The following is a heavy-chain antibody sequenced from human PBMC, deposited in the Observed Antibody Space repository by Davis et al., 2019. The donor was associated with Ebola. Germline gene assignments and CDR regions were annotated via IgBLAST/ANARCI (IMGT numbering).Heavy chain of an antibody. CDR1: GFTFSSYS. J-gene: IGHJ4*02. D-gene: IGHD3-10*01. CDR2: ISSSSTI. V-gene: IGHV3-48*02. CDR3: AREGGDFG. Sequence: GESLKISCAASGFTFSSYSMNWVRQAPGKGLEWVSYISSSSTIYYADSVKGRFTISRDNSKNTLYLQMNSLRDEDAAVYYCAREGGDFGWGQGTLVTVSS.